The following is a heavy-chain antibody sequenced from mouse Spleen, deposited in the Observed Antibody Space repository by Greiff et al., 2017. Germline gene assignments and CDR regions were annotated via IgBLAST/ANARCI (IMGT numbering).Heavy chain of an antibody. CDR3: AIEGGYGYLPWFAY. V-gene: IGHV1-74*01. D-gene: IGHD2-2*01. J-gene: IGHJ3*01. Sequence: QVQLQQPGAELVKPGASVKVSCKASGYTFPSYWMHWVTQRPGQGLEWIGRIHPSDSDTNYNQKFKGKANLTVDKSSSTAYKQLSSLTSEDSAVYYCAIEGGYGYLPWFAYWGQGTLGTGSA. CDR1: GYTFPSYW. CDR2: IHPSDSDT.